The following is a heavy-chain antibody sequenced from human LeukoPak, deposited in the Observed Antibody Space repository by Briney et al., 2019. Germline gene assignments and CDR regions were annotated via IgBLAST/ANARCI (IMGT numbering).Heavy chain of an antibody. CDR3: ARGPLSSRTTWTWFDP. V-gene: IGHV4-59*01. J-gene: IGHJ5*02. CDR1: GGSISPYY. D-gene: IGHD3/OR15-3a*01. CDR2: VYYNGNT. Sequence: SETLSLTCTISGGSISPYYWTWIRQPPGKGLEWIGYVYYNGNTNYNPSLKSRITISVDTSKNQFSLRLKSVTAADTAVYYCARGPLSSRTTWTWFDPWGQGTLVTVSS.